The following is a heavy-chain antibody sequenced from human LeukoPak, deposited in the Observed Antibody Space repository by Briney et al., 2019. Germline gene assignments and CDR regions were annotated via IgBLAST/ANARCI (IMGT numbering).Heavy chain of an antibody. CDR3: AREVGPFHQLDY. CDR2: IYSGGST. Sequence: GGSLRLSCAASGFTVSSNYMSWVRQAPGKGLEWVSVIYSGGSTYYADSVKGRFTVSRDNSKNTLYLQMNSLRAEDTAVYYCAREVGPFHQLDYWGQGTLVTVSS. J-gene: IGHJ4*02. D-gene: IGHD5-24*01. V-gene: IGHV3-53*01. CDR1: GFTVSSNY.